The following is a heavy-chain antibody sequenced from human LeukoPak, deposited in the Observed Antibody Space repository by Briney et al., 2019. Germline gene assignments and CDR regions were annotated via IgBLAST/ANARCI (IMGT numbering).Heavy chain of an antibody. D-gene: IGHD3-9*01. CDR3: APRLTGYYDY. Sequence: GASVKVSCKVSGYSLTELSIHWVRQPPGKGLEWMGGFDTEDGETIYAQKFQGRVTMTEDTSTVTVYMELSSVRSEDTAMYFCAPRLTGYYDYWGQGTLVTVSS. J-gene: IGHJ4*02. CDR1: GYSLTELS. V-gene: IGHV1-24*01. CDR2: FDTEDGET.